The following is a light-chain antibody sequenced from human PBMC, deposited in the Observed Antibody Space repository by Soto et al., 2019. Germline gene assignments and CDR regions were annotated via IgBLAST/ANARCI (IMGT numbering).Light chain of an antibody. CDR2: AAS. CDR1: QGISSW. CDR3: QQAYSFPIT. V-gene: IGKV1D-12*01. J-gene: IGKJ5*01. Sequence: DIQMTQSPASVSASLGDRVTITCRASQGISSWLAWYQQKPGKAPKLLIYAASTLQSGVPSRFRGNGSGTDFTLIISSLQPEDSATYYCQQAYSFPITFGQGTRLEIK.